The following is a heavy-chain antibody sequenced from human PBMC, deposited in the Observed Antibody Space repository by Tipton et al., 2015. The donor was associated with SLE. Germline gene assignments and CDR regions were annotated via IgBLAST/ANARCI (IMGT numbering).Heavy chain of an antibody. CDR3: ARRVVDYGDSNRFDP. Sequence: VQLVQSGAEVKKPGESLMISCKGSGYNFMTHWITWVRQMPGKGLEWMGSIDAGDSNTNYSPTFQDHVTMSVDSSISTAYLQWRSLKASDTAVYYCARRVVDYGDSNRFDPWGQGTLVTVSS. V-gene: IGHV5-10-1*01. D-gene: IGHD4-17*01. CDR1: GYNFMTHW. J-gene: IGHJ5*02. CDR2: IDAGDSNT.